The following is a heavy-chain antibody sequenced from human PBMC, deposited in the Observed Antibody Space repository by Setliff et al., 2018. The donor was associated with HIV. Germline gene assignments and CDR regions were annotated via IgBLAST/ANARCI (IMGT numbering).Heavy chain of an antibody. J-gene: IGHJ5*02. V-gene: IGHV4-61*09. Sequence: TLSLTCSVSSDSISSGSYYWSWIRLPAGKGLEWIGQIHTSGSTNYNPSLKSRLTISIDTSKNQFSLKLNSVTATDTAVYYCARRTFGSGRIDPWGQGTLVTVSS. CDR2: IHTSGST. CDR1: SDSISSGSYY. D-gene: IGHD3-16*01. CDR3: ARRTFGSGRIDP.